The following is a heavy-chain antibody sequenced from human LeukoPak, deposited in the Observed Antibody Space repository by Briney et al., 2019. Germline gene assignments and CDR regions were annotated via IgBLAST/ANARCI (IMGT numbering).Heavy chain of an antibody. D-gene: IGHD6-13*01. CDR3: AKDSVIAAAGIREFDY. J-gene: IGHJ4*02. V-gene: IGHV3-30*18. CDR1: GFTFSSYS. CDR2: ISYDGSNK. Sequence: SGGSLRLSCAASGFTFSSYSMNWVRQAPGKGLEWVAVISYDGSNKYYADSVKGRFTISRDNSKNTLYLQMNSLRAEDTAVYYCAKDSVIAAAGIREFDYWGQGTLVTVSS.